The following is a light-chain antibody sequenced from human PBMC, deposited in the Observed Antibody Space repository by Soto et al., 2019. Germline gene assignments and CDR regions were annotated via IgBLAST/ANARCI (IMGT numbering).Light chain of an antibody. CDR1: QSVDSSY. V-gene: IGKV3-20*01. Sequence: EIVLTQSPGTLSLSPGERATLSCRASQSVDSSYLAWYQQKPGQAPRLLIYGASSRATGIPDRFSGSGSGTDFTLTISRLEPEDFAVYYCQQYGSSFYTFGQGTKLEIK. CDR2: GAS. J-gene: IGKJ2*01. CDR3: QQYGSSFYT.